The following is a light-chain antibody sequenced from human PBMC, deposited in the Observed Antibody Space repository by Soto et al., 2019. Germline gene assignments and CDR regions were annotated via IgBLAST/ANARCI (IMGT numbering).Light chain of an antibody. Sequence: QSVLTQPPSVSGAPGQRVTISCTGSSSNIGAGYDVHWYQQLPGTAPKLLISGNSNRPSGVPDRFSGSKSGTSASLAIIGLQAEDEADYYCQSYDSSLSGYVFGTGTKLTVL. CDR3: QSYDSSLSGYV. J-gene: IGLJ1*01. CDR2: GNS. V-gene: IGLV1-40*01. CDR1: SSNIGAGYD.